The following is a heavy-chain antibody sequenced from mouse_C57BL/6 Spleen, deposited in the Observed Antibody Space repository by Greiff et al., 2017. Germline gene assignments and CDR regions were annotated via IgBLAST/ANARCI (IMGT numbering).Heavy chain of an antibody. CDR1: GYTFTSYW. CDR3: AFNYGSSYGAY. J-gene: IGHJ3*01. Sequence: LQPGAELVKPGASVKLSCKASGYTFTSYWMQWVKQRPGQGLEWIGEIDPSDSYTNYNQKFKGKATLTVDTSSSTAYMQLSSLTSEDSAVYYCAFNYGSSYGAYWGQGTLVTVSA. V-gene: IGHV1-50*01. D-gene: IGHD1-1*01. CDR2: IDPSDSYT.